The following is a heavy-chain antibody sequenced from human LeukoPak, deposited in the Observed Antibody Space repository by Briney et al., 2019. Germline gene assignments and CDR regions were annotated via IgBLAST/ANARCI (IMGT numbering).Heavy chain of an antibody. Sequence: SVKVSCKASGGTFSSYAISWVRQAPGQGLEWMGGIIPTFGTANYAQKFQGRVTITADESTSTAYMELSSLRSEDTAVYYCATYDYGDYRYYYYYMDVWGKGTTVTVSS. V-gene: IGHV1-69*13. D-gene: IGHD4-17*01. CDR1: GGTFSSYA. J-gene: IGHJ6*03. CDR2: IIPTFGTA. CDR3: ATYDYGDYRYYYYYMDV.